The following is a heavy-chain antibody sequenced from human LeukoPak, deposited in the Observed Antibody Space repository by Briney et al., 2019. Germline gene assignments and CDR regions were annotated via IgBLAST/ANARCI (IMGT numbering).Heavy chain of an antibody. D-gene: IGHD6-13*01. V-gene: IGHV3-30-3*01. Sequence: GGSLRLSCAASGFTFSSYAMHWVRQAPGKGLEWVAVISYDGSNKYYADSVKGRFTISRDNSKNTLYLQMNSLRAEDTAVYYCARERIAAAGTKDYFDYWGQGTLVTVSS. J-gene: IGHJ4*02. CDR3: ARERIAAAGTKDYFDY. CDR1: GFTFSSYA. CDR2: ISYDGSNK.